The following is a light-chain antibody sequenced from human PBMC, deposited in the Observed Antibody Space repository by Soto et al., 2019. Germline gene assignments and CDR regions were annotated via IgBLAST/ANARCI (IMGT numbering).Light chain of an antibody. Sequence: QSALTQPGSLSGSPGQSVTISCTGTSSDVGSYNYVSWYQQHPGKAPKLMIYDVSKRPSGVPDRFSGSKSGNTDSLTISGLQAEDEADYYCCSYAGSYSWVFGGGTKLTVL. CDR1: SSDVGSYNY. CDR2: DVS. CDR3: CSYAGSYSWV. V-gene: IGLV2-11*01. J-gene: IGLJ3*02.